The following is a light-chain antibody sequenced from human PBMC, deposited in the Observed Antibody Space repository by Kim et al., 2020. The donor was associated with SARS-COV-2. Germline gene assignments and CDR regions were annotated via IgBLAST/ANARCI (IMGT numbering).Light chain of an antibody. J-gene: IGKJ3*01. Sequence: PPEGGGPLSFRASRSVSSNALVRYQQEPGQAPRLLIYAASSRATGIPDRFSGSGSGTDFTLSSSRLEPEDFAVYYCQQYGVSPFTFGPGTKVDIK. CDR2: AAS. CDR1: RSVSSNA. V-gene: IGKV3-20*01. CDR3: QQYGVSPFT.